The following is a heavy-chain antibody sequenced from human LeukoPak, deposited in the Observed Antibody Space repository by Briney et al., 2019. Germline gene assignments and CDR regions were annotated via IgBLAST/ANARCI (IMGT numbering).Heavy chain of an antibody. D-gene: IGHD4-11*01. CDR3: ARGGGGSNYDWFDP. Sequence: SETLSLTCAVYGGSFSGYYWSWIRQPPGKGLEWIGEINHSGSTNYNPSLKSRVTISVDTSKNQFSLKLSSVTAADTAVYYCARGGGGSNYDWFDPWGQGTLVTVSS. J-gene: IGHJ5*02. CDR2: INHSGST. CDR1: GGSFSGYY. V-gene: IGHV4-34*01.